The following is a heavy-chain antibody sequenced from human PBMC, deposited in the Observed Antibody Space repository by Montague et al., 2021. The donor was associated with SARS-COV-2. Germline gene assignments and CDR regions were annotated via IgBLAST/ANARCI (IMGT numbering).Heavy chain of an antibody. V-gene: IGHV4-59*08. D-gene: IGHD7-27*01. Sequence: SETLSLTCSVSGGSSRSSYWSWIQQPPGKGREGIGYIYHYGSAKYNTSIKSRVTISVDTSKNQCSMKLSSVTAVDTAVYYCARHANWDWYYFDYWGQGTLVTVSS. CDR3: ARHANWDWYYFDY. J-gene: IGHJ4*02. CDR1: GGSSRSSY. CDR2: IYHYGSA.